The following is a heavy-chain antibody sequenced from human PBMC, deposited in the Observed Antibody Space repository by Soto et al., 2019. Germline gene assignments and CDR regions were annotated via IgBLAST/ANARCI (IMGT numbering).Heavy chain of an antibody. CDR2: IFFTGSA. V-gene: IGHV4-61*01. CDR1: GGSVSTGSYD. CDR3: ARDGRGMDV. Sequence: PSETLSLTCTVSGGSVSTGSYDWSWIRQPPGKGLEWIGKIFFTGSAHYNPSLRNRVTMSVDTSKDQFSLTLTSVTAADTAVYYCARDGRGMDVWGQGTTVTVSS. J-gene: IGHJ6*02.